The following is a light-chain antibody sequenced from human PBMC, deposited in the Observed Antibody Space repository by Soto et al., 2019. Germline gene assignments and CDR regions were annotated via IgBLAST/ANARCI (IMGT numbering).Light chain of an antibody. CDR3: QQSFSVPLT. Sequence: DIQMTQSPSSLSASVGDTVTITCRASQGLSIYLNWYQQRPGKAPNLLIYLTSTLQSGVPARFSGSGSGTDFTLTISSLQPEDFATYYCQQSFSVPLTFGQGTRLEIK. CDR1: QGLSIY. J-gene: IGKJ5*01. V-gene: IGKV1-39*01. CDR2: LTS.